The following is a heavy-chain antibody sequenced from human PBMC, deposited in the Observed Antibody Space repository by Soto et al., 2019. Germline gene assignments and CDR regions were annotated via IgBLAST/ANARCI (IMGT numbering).Heavy chain of an antibody. D-gene: IGHD1-1*01. V-gene: IGHV5-10-1*01. CDR3: AGNLETPNYYYYGMDV. J-gene: IGHJ6*02. CDR2: IDPSDSYT. CDR1: GYSFTIYW. Sequence: GESLKISCKGSGYSFTIYWISWVRQMPGKGLEWMGRIDPSDSYTNYSPSFQGHVTISADKSISTAYLQWSSLKASDTAMYYCAGNLETPNYYYYGMDVWGQGTTVTVSS.